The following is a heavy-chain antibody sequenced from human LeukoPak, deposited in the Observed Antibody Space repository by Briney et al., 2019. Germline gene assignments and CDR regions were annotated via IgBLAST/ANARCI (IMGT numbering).Heavy chain of an antibody. Sequence: SETLSLPCTVSGGPISSYSWSWIAQPPGKGLEWFGYIYYSGSTNYNPSLKSRVTISVDTTKNQYSLKLSSVTAADTAVYYCARGGADILTADGMDVWGQGTTVTVSS. V-gene: IGHV4-59*01. J-gene: IGHJ6*02. D-gene: IGHD3-9*01. CDR1: GGPISSYS. CDR2: IYYSGST. CDR3: ARGGADILTADGMDV.